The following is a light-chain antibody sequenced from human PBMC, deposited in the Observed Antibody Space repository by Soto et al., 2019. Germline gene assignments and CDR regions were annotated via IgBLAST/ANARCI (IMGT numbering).Light chain of an antibody. V-gene: IGLV4-69*02. CDR3: QTWGTDVV. Sequence: QSVLTQSPSASASLGASVKLTCTLSSGHNSYAIAWHQQQPEKGPRYLMKLNSDGSHSKGDGIPDRFSGSSSGAERYLTISSLQSEDEADYYCQTWGTDVVFGGGTKLTVL. J-gene: IGLJ2*01. CDR1: SGHNSYA. CDR2: LNSDGSH.